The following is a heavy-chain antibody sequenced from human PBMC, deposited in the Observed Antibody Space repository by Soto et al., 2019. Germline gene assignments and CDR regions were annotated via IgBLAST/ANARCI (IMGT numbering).Heavy chain of an antibody. CDR1: GGSISSGGYS. CDR2: IYHSGST. V-gene: IGHV4-30-2*01. J-gene: IGHJ5*02. CDR3: AAASSTPNWFDP. D-gene: IGHD1-1*01. Sequence: PSETLSLTCAVSGGSISSGGYSWSWIRQPPGKGLEWIGYIYHSGSTYYNPSLKSRVTISVDRSKNQFSLKLSSVTAADTAVYYCAAASSTPNWFDPWGQGTLVTVSS.